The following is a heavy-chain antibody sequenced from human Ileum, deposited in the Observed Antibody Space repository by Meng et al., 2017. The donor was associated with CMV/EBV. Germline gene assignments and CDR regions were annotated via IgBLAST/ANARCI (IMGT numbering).Heavy chain of an antibody. CDR1: GDTVSRNSFV. D-gene: IGHD3-9*01. CDR3: ATDWDLNY. CDR2: TFYKSTYYN. Sequence: QVQLPRSGPRLLKPSQTLVLLCAVSGDTVSRNSFVCNWIRQSPSRGLEWLGRTFYKSTYYNDYAVSVKSRIIINADTSNNQLSLQLNSVTPDDTAVYYCATDWDLNYWGQGILVTVSS. J-gene: IGHJ4*02. V-gene: IGHV6-1*01.